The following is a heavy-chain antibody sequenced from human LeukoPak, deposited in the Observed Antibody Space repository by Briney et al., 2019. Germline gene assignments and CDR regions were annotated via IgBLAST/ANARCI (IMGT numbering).Heavy chain of an antibody. D-gene: IGHD3-10*01. CDR1: GFTFSSYE. Sequence: GGSLRLSCEASGFTFSSYEMNWVRQAPGKGLEWVSYISSSGSTIYYADSVKGRFTISRDNAKNSLFLQMNSLRAEDTAVYYCARDRTYYYGASRAAYWGQGTLVTVSS. V-gene: IGHV3-48*03. CDR2: ISSSGSTI. J-gene: IGHJ4*02. CDR3: ARDRTYYYGASRAAY.